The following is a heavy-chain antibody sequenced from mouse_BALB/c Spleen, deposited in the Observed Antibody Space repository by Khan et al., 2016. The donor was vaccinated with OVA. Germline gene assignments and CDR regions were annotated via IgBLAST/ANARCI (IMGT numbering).Heavy chain of an antibody. V-gene: IGHV9-3-1*01. CDR2: INTYTGEP. Sequence: QIQLVQSGPELKKPGETVKISCKASGYTFTNYVMNWVKQSPGKGLKWMGWINTYTGEPTYDDDFKGRFAFSLETSASTAFLQINSLKNEDTATYFCARFHGGYWCQGTTLTVSS. CDR1: GYTFTNYV. J-gene: IGHJ2*01. CDR3: ARFHGGY.